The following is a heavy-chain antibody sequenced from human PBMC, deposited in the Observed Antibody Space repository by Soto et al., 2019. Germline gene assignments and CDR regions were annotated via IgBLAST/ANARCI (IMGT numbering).Heavy chain of an antibody. CDR1: GFTVRNNS. Sequence: EVQLMETGGGLIQPGGSLTLSCAASGFTVRNNSMSWVRQAPGKGLEWVSVIYSGGTTYYADSVKGRFTISRDNSKNTLYLQMNSLRTEDTAVYYCARDGVRGIIRWGQGTLVSVSS. V-gene: IGHV3-53*02. CDR3: ARDGVRGIIR. CDR2: IYSGGTT. J-gene: IGHJ4*02. D-gene: IGHD3-10*01.